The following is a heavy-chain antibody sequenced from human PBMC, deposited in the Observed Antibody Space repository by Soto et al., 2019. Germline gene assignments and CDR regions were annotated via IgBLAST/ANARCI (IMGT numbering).Heavy chain of an antibody. J-gene: IGHJ4*02. CDR2: INHSGST. Sequence: QVQLQQWGAGLLKPSETLSLTCAVYGGSFSGYYWSWIRQPPGKGLEWIGEINHSGSTNYNPSLKSRVTXSXDMXKNQFSLKLSSVTAADTAVYYCARGIQLWLRAVDYWGQGTLVTVSS. V-gene: IGHV4-34*01. D-gene: IGHD5-18*01. CDR1: GGSFSGYY. CDR3: ARGIQLWLRAVDY.